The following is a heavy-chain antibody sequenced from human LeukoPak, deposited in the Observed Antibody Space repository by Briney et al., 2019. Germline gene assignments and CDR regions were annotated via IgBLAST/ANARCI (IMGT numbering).Heavy chain of an antibody. Sequence: ASVKVSCKASGYTFTGYYMHWVRQAPGQGLEWMGWINPNSGGTSYAQKFQGRVTMTRDTSISTAYMELSRLRSDDTAVYYCARGSYYYDSSGDYVYWGQGTLVTVSS. D-gene: IGHD3-22*01. CDR3: ARGSYYYDSSGDYVY. V-gene: IGHV1-2*02. J-gene: IGHJ4*02. CDR2: INPNSGGT. CDR1: GYTFTGYY.